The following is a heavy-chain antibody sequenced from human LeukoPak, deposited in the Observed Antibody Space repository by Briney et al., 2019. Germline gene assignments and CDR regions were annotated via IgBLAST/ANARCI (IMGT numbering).Heavy chain of an antibody. CDR1: GLPLSPYG. Sequence: GGTLRLSCAVSGLPLSPYGLHWVPGAPGKGLEGVSSINCRCTFLYYADSVKGRVTISSDNAKNALYMQMDSLRAEDTAVYYCARERDYSSNGCVAYHFYFWGQGTLVTVSP. D-gene: IGHD2-2*01. V-gene: IGHV3-21*01. J-gene: IGHJ4*02. CDR2: INCRCTFL. CDR3: ARERDYSSNGCVAYHFYF.